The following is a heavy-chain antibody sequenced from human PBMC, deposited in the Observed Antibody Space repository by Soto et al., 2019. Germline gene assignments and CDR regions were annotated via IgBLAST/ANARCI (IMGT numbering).Heavy chain of an antibody. J-gene: IGHJ5*02. CDR3: ARSSGGNFGIIIEGSNWFDP. V-gene: IGHV1-46*01. CDR1: GDTFTSYY. Sequence: EASVKVCCKAPGDTFTSYYLNWVRQAPGQGLEWMGVINPHGGSTKYAQKFQGRITMTRDTSRSTVYMELSSLRSDDTAIYYCARSSGGNFGIIIEGSNWFDPWGQGTLVTVSS. CDR2: INPHGGST. D-gene: IGHD3-3*01.